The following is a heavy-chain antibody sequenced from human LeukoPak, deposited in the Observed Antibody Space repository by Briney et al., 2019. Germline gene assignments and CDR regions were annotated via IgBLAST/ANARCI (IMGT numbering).Heavy chain of an antibody. J-gene: IGHJ6*02. V-gene: IGHV4-59*01. Sequence: SETLSLTCTVSGGSISSYYWSWIRQPPGKGLEWIGYIYYSGSTNYNPSLKSRVTISVDTSKNQLSLKLSSVTAADTAVYYCAGFIAVAGTFYYGMDVWGQGTTVTVSS. CDR2: IYYSGST. CDR1: GGSISSYY. CDR3: AGFIAVAGTFYYGMDV. D-gene: IGHD6-19*01.